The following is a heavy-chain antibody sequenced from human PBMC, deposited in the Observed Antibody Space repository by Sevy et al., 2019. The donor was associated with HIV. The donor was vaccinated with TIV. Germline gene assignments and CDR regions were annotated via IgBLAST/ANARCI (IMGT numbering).Heavy chain of an antibody. J-gene: IGHJ4*02. Sequence: SETLSLTCAVYGGSFSGYYWSWIRQPPGKGLEWIGEINHSGSTNYNPSLKSRVTISVDTSKNQFSLKLSFVTAADTAVYYCARGRTPAMAVPDYWGQGTLVTVSS. CDR2: INHSGST. D-gene: IGHD5-18*01. CDR1: GGSFSGYY. CDR3: ARGRTPAMAVPDY. V-gene: IGHV4-34*01.